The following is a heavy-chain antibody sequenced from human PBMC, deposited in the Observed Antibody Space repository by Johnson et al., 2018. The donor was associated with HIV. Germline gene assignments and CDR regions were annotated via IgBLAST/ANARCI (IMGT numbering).Heavy chain of an antibody. CDR2: INWNGGRT. CDR3: ARDRGAGHAFAA. V-gene: IGHV3-20*01. D-gene: IGHD3-10*01. J-gene: IGHJ3*01. Sequence: VQLVESGGGLIQPGGSLRLSCAASGFTVSSKYMSWVRQAPGKGLEWVSGINWNGGRTDYVASVKGRFTISRDNAKNSLYLQMNSLRAEDTALYHCARDRGAGHAFAAWGQGTRVTVSS. CDR1: GFTVSSKY.